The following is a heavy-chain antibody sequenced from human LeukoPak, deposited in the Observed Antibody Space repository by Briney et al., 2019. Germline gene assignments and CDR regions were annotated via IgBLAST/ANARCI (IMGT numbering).Heavy chain of an antibody. J-gene: IGHJ3*02. V-gene: IGHV1-2*02. Sequence: ASVKVSCKATGYTFTSYYIHWVRQAPGQGLEWMGWINAKSGNTNYAQKIQGRVTMTRDTSITTVYMELSRLTSDDTAVYFCARDLGGATKNAFDIWGQGTVVTVSS. CDR1: GYTFTSYY. CDR2: INAKSGNT. D-gene: IGHD1-26*01. CDR3: ARDLGGATKNAFDI.